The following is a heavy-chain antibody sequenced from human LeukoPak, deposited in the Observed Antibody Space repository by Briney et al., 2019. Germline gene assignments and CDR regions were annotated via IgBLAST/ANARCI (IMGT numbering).Heavy chain of an antibody. CDR1: GFTVSSNY. CDR3: ASLFPYYYDSSGPDAFDI. J-gene: IGHJ3*02. Sequence: PGGSLRLSCAASGFTVSSNYMSWVRQAPGKGLEWVSVIYSGGSTYYAESVKGRFTISRDNSKNTLYLQMNSLRAEDTAVYYCASLFPYYYDSSGPDAFDIWGQGTMVTVSS. CDR2: IYSGGST. D-gene: IGHD3-22*01. V-gene: IGHV3-53*01.